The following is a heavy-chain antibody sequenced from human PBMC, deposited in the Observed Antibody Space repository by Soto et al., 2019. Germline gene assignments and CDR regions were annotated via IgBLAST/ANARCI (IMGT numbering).Heavy chain of an antibody. D-gene: IGHD3-3*01. CDR2: IYSVGST. CDR1: GFTVSNNY. CDR3: ARDSAYYDFWRGPPGGAFDI. V-gene: IGHV3-53*04. J-gene: IGHJ3*02. Sequence: EVQLVESGGGLVQPGGSLRLSCAASGFTVSNNYMSWVRQAPGKGLEWVSVIYSVGSTYYADSVKGRFTISRHNSKNTLYLQMNSLRTEDTAVYYCARDSAYYDFWRGPPGGAFDIWGRGTMVTVSS.